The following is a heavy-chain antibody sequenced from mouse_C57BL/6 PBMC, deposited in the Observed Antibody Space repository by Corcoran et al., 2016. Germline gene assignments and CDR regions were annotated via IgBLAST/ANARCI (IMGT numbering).Heavy chain of an antibody. J-gene: IGHJ1*03. Sequence: QVQLQQSGAELARPGASVKLSCKASGSTFTSYGISWVKQRTGQGLEWIGEIYPRSGNTYYNEKFKGKATLTADKSSSTAYMELRSLTSEDSAVYFCAHYDRDWYFDVWGTGTTVTVSS. CDR2: IYPRSGNT. CDR3: AHYDRDWYFDV. D-gene: IGHD2-4*01. CDR1: GSTFTSYG. V-gene: IGHV1-81*01.